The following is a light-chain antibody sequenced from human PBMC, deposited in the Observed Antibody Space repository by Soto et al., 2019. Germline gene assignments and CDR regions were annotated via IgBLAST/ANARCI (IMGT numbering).Light chain of an antibody. CDR2: GAS. Sequence: EIVLTQSPGTLSLSPVERATLFCRASQSVSSSYLAWYQQKPGQAPRLLIYGASSRATGIPDRFSGSGSGTDFTLTITRLEPEDFAVYYCQQYGTSPPITFGQGTRLEIK. CDR3: QQYGTSPPIT. J-gene: IGKJ5*01. V-gene: IGKV3-20*01. CDR1: QSVSSSY.